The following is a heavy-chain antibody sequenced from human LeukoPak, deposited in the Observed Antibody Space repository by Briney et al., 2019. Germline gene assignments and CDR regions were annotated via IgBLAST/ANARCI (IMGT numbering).Heavy chain of an antibody. CDR1: GGSISSYY. D-gene: IGHD2-15*01. CDR3: ARRDCSGGRCYSGGLDY. Sequence: SETLSLTCTVSGGSISSYYWSWIRQPPGKGLEWIGYIYYSGSTNYNPSLKSRVTISVDTSKNQFSLKLSSVTAADTAVYYCARRDCSGGRCYSGGLDYWGQGTLVTVSS. V-gene: IGHV4-59*08. CDR2: IYYSGST. J-gene: IGHJ4*02.